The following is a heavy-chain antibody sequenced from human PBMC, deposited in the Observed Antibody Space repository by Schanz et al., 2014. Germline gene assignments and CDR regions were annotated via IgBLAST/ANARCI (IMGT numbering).Heavy chain of an antibody. Sequence: QVQLVQSGAEVKKPGASVKVSCKASGYTFTSYGISWVRQAPGQGLEWMGWISPCNGNTNYAQKLQGRVTMTADTSASAAYMDLRSLRSDDTAVYCGARDQSTYTNWSDGRYFDYWGQGSLVTVSS. D-gene: IGHD6-6*01. CDR2: ISPCNGNT. CDR1: GYTFTSYG. V-gene: IGHV1-18*01. CDR3: ARDQSTYTNWSDGRYFDY. J-gene: IGHJ4*02.